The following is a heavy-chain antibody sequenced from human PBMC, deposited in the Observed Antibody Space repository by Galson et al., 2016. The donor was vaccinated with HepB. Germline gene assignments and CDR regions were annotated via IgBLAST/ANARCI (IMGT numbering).Heavy chain of an antibody. V-gene: IGHV3-33*01. Sequence: SLRLSCAASGFVFINYGMHWVRQAPGKGLEWVAVIWYDGTNKYYADSVKGRFTISRDNSKNTLYLQMDSLRAEDTAVYYCARDGSRYLADYYYYGMAVWGQGTSVTVSS. D-gene: IGHD3-9*01. CDR1: GFVFINYG. CDR2: IWYDGTNK. CDR3: ARDGSRYLADYYYYGMAV. J-gene: IGHJ6*02.